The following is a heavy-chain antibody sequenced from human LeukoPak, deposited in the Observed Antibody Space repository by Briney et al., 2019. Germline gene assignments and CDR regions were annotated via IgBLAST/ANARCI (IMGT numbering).Heavy chain of an antibody. D-gene: IGHD2-21*01. CDR2: ITHKSGAT. CDR1: GYTFTDYY. J-gene: IGHJ4*02. Sequence: APVKVSCKASGYTFTDYYIHWVRQAPGEEFEWMGWITHKSGATKFAQKFQGRVTLTRDTSIRTVYMELSNLISGDTATYYCVSWAGGNSDVASFDYWGQGTLVTVSS. CDR3: VSWAGGNSDVASFDY. V-gene: IGHV1-2*02.